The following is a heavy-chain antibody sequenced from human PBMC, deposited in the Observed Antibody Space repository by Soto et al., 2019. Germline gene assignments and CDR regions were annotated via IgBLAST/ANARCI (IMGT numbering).Heavy chain of an antibody. J-gene: IGHJ6*02. Sequence: PGGSLRLSCAASGFTFSNAWMSWVRQAPGKGLEWVGRIKSKTDGGTTDYAAPVKGRFTISRDDSKNTLYLQMNSLKTEDTAVYYCTTCPIAAAGTGEQYYYYYGMDVWGQGTTVTVSS. CDR3: TTCPIAAAGTGEQYYYYYGMDV. CDR2: IKSKTDGGTT. D-gene: IGHD6-13*01. CDR1: GFTFSNAW. V-gene: IGHV3-15*01.